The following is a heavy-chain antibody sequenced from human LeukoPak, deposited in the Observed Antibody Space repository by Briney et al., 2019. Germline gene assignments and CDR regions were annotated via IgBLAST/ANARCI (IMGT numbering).Heavy chain of an antibody. J-gene: IGHJ6*02. CDR1: GYTFTGYY. Sequence: ASVKVSCKASGYTFTGYYMHWVRQAPGQGLEWMGWINPNSGGTNYTQKFQGRVTMTRDTSISTAYMELSRLRSDDTAVYYCAAGGYHILTGYYNYYGMDVWGQGTTVTVSS. D-gene: IGHD3-9*01. CDR3: AAGGYHILTGYYNYYGMDV. CDR2: INPNSGGT. V-gene: IGHV1-2*02.